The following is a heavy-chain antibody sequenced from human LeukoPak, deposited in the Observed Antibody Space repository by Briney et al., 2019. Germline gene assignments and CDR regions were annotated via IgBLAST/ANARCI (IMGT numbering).Heavy chain of an antibody. V-gene: IGHV3-23*01. CDR1: GFTFSSYA. D-gene: IGHD6-19*01. Sequence: PGRSLRLSCAASGFTFSSYAMSWVRQAPGKGLEWVSAISGSGGSTYYADSVKGRFTISRDNSKNTLYLQMNSLRAEDTAVYYCAKDGVRYSSGFAEYFQHWGQGTLVTVSS. J-gene: IGHJ1*01. CDR3: AKDGVRYSSGFAEYFQH. CDR2: ISGSGGST.